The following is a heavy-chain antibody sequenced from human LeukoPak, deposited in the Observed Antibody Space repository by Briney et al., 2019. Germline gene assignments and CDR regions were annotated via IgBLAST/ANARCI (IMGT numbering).Heavy chain of an antibody. D-gene: IGHD5-12*01. J-gene: IGHJ4*02. CDR3: AKFRGYSGYDYFDY. Sequence: SGSNKYSADSVKGRFTISRDNSKNTLYLQMNSLRAEDTAVYFCAKFRGYSGYDYFDYWGQGTLVTVSS. CDR2: SGSNK. V-gene: IGHV3-23*01.